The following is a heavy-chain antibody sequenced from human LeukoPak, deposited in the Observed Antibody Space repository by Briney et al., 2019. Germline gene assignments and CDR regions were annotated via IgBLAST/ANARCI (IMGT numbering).Heavy chain of an antibody. CDR2: IYYSGST. J-gene: IGHJ6*03. Sequence: SETLSLTCTVSGGSVSSGSYYRSWIRQPPGKGLEWIGYIYYSGSTNYNPSLKSRVTISVDTSKNQFSLKLSSVTAADTAVYYCARSREPPHFYYYYYYMDVWGKGTTVTVSS. CDR3: ARSREPPHFYYYYYYMDV. V-gene: IGHV4-61*01. D-gene: IGHD1-26*01. CDR1: GGSVSSGSYY.